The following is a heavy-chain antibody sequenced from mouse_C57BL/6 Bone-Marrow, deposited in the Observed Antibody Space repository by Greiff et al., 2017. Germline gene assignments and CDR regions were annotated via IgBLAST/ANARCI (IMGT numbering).Heavy chain of an antibody. CDR3: TTEGTAHAIAMDY. CDR1: GFNIKDDY. Sequence: EVQLQQSGAELVRPGASVKLSCTASGFNIKDDYMHWVKQRPEQGLEWIGWIDPENGDTEYASKFQGKATITADTSSNTAYLQLSSLTSEDTAVYYCTTEGTAHAIAMDYWGQGTSVTVSS. D-gene: IGHD3-2*02. J-gene: IGHJ4*01. V-gene: IGHV14-4*01. CDR2: IDPENGDT.